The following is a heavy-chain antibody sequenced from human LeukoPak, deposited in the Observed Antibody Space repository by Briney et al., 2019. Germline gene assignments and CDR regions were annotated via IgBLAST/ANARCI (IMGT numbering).Heavy chain of an antibody. D-gene: IGHD3-22*01. J-gene: IGHJ4*02. CDR1: GFTFSSYA. V-gene: IGHV3-23*01. CDR2: ISGSGGST. Sequence: GGSLRLSCAASGFTFSSYAMSWVRQAPGKGLEWVSAISGSGGSTYYADSVKGRFTISRDNSKNTLYLQMNSLRAEDTAVYYRAKDQAPVYYDSSGYYSAVMAFFDYWGQGTLVTVSS. CDR3: AKDQAPVYYDSSGYYSAVMAFFDY.